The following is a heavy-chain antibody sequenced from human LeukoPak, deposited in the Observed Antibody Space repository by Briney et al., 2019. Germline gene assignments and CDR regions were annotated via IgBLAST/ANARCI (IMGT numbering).Heavy chain of an antibody. CDR3: ARVMYYYHSSGSIDVYYFDY. CDR1: GFTFRSHW. Sequence: GGSLRLSCAASGFTFRSHWMHWVRQAPGKGLVWVSRINSDGSTTSYADSVKGRFTISRDNAKNTLHLQMNSLRAEDTAVYYCARVMYYYHSSGSIDVYYFDYWGQGTLVTVSS. D-gene: IGHD3-22*01. V-gene: IGHV3-74*01. J-gene: IGHJ4*02. CDR2: INSDGSTT.